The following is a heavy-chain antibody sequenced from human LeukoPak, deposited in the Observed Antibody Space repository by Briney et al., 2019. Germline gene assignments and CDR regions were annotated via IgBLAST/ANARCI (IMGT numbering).Heavy chain of an antibody. V-gene: IGHV3-23*01. CDR1: GFTFSSYA. CDR2: LSGNGGST. D-gene: IGHD4-17*01. CDR3: AKDGSYGDYEEGYFDY. Sequence: GGSLRLSCAASGFTFSSYAMSWVRQAPGKGLEWVSALSGNGGSTYYADSVKGRFTISRDNSKNTLYLQMNSLRAEDTAVYYCAKDGSYGDYEEGYFDYWGQGTLVTVSS. J-gene: IGHJ4*02.